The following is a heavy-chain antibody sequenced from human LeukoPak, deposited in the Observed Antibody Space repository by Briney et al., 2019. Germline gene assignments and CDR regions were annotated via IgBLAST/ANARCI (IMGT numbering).Heavy chain of an antibody. Sequence: GGSLRLSCDASGFTFTSYGIHWVPQAPGKGLEWVAVISYDGSNKYYADSVKGRFAISRDNSKNTVYLQMNSLRAEDTAVYYCARNYASGTYDFGYWGQGALVTVSS. CDR3: ARNYASGTYDFGY. CDR1: GFTFTSYG. V-gene: IGHV3-30*19. J-gene: IGHJ4*02. CDR2: ISYDGSNK. D-gene: IGHD3-10*01.